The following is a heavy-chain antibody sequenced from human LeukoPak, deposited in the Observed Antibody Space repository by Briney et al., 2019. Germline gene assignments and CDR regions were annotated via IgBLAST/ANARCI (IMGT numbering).Heavy chain of an antibody. CDR1: GFTFSSYS. V-gene: IGHV3-69-1*01. CDR3: ARAQTMFWEFDGFDI. Sequence: AGGSLRLSCAASGFTFSSYSMNWVRQAPGKGLEWVATMTRSSAIFYAEYVEGRFTISRDNARNSVYLQMNSLRDDDTAVYSCARAQTMFWEFDGFDIWGRGTKVTVSS. D-gene: IGHD3-10*02. J-gene: IGHJ3*02. CDR2: MTRSSAI.